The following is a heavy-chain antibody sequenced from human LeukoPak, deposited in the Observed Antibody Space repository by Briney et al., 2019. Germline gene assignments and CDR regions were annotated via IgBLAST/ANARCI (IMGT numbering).Heavy chain of an antibody. CDR1: GGSISSSSYY. J-gene: IGHJ4*02. CDR3: ARRGSGWSREFDY. V-gene: IGHV4-39*01. Sequence: SETLSLTCTVSGGSISSSSYYWGWIRQPPGKGLEWIGSIYYSGSTYYNPSLKSRVTISVDTSKSQFSLKLNSVTAADTAVYYCARRGSGWSREFDYWGQGTLVTVSS. CDR2: IYYSGST. D-gene: IGHD6-19*01.